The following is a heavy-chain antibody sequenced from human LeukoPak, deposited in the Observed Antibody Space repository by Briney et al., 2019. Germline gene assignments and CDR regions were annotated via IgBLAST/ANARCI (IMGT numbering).Heavy chain of an antibody. V-gene: IGHV1-69*04. CDR2: IIPILGIA. D-gene: IGHD3-9*01. J-gene: IGHJ4*02. CDR1: GGTFSSYA. CDR3: AREPSYDILTGYPFDY. Sequence: GASVKVSCKASGGTFSSYAISWVRQAPGQGLEWMGRIIPILGIANYAQKFQGRVTITADKSTSTAYMELSSLRSEDTAVYYCAREPSYDILTGYPFDYWGQGTLVTVSS.